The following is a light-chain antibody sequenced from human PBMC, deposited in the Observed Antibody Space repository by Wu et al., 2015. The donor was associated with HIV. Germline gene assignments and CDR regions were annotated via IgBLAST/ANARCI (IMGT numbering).Light chain of an antibody. CDR2: AAS. CDR3: QQHKSYPRT. CDR1: QGISFY. Sequence: DIQLTQSPSFLSASVGDRVTITCRASQGISFYLAWYQQKPGKAPQLLIYAASTLQSGIPSRFSGGGSGTEFTLAISSLQPDDFATYYCQQHKSYPRTFGLGTKVDI. V-gene: IGKV1-9*01. J-gene: IGKJ1*01.